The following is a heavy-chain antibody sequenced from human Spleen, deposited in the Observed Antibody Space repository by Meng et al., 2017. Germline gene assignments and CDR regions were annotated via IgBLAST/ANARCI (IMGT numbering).Heavy chain of an antibody. CDR1: GFTVSSNY. CDR3: AKDLGSVVVAGNDY. Sequence: GESLKISCAASGFTVSSNYMSWVRQAPGKGLEWVSSISGSGVSTYYADSVKGRFSISRDNSKNTVYLQMHSLRVEDTAVYYCAKDLGSVVVAGNDYWGQGTLVTAPQ. J-gene: IGHJ4*02. D-gene: IGHD6-19*01. CDR2: ISGSGVST. V-gene: IGHV3-23*01.